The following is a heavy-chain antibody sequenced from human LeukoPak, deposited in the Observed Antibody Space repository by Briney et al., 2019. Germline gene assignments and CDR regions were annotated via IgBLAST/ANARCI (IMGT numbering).Heavy chain of an antibody. D-gene: IGHD3-22*01. CDR2: INHSGST. Sequence: PSETLSLTCAVYGGSFSGYYWSWIRQPPGKGLECIGEINHSGSTNYNPSLKSRVTISVDTSKNQFSLKLSSVTAADTAVYYCARGATYYYDSSGYYYAPYYYYYMDVWGKGTTVTVS. CDR3: ARGATYYYDSSGYYYAPYYYYYMDV. V-gene: IGHV4-34*01. CDR1: GGSFSGYY. J-gene: IGHJ6*03.